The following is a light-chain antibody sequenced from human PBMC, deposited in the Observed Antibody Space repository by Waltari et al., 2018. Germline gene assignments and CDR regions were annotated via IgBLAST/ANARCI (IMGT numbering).Light chain of an antibody. CDR2: GAS. J-gene: IGKJ2*01. V-gene: IGKV3-15*01. CDR1: PSVSSN. Sequence: EIVMTQSPATLSVSPGERATLSCRASPSVSSNLAWYQQKPGQAPRLLIYGASTMATGLPARFSGSGSGTEFTLTISSMQSEDFAVYYCQQYNNWPPVTFGQGTKLEIK. CDR3: QQYNNWPPVT.